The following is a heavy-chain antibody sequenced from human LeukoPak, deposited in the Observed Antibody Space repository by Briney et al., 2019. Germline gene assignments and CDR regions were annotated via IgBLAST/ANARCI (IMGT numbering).Heavy chain of an antibody. CDR2: IYYSGST. Sequence: PSETLSLTCTVSGGSISSSSCYWGWIRQPPGKGLEWIGSIYYSGSTYYNPSLKSRVTISVDTSKNQFSLKQSSVTAADTAVYYCARHADDYDYVWGSYRGYYFDYWGQGTLVTVSS. D-gene: IGHD3-16*02. V-gene: IGHV4-39*01. J-gene: IGHJ4*02. CDR3: ARHADDYDYVWGSYRGYYFDY. CDR1: GGSISSSSCY.